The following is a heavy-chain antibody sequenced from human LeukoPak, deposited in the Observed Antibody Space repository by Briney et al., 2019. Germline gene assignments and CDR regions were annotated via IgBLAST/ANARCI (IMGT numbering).Heavy chain of an antibody. V-gene: IGHV3-20*04. D-gene: IGHD6-19*01. CDR1: GFTFGDYG. Sequence: GGSLRLSCAASGFTFGDYGMSWVRQAPGKGLEWVSGINWNGGSTGYADSVKGRFTISRDNAKNSLYLQMNSLRAEDTAVYYCASTIRRGWAVDYWGQGTLVTVSS. CDR2: INWNGGST. CDR3: ASTIRRGWAVDY. J-gene: IGHJ4*02.